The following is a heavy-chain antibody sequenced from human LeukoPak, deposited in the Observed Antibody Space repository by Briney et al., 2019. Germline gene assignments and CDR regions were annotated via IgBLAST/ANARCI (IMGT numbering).Heavy chain of an antibody. D-gene: IGHD6-13*01. Sequence: GSLRLSCAASRFTFGSYAMSWVRQPPGKGLEWIGSIYYSGSTYYNPSLKSRVTISVDTSKNQFSLKLSSVTAADTAVYYCAGSSGQPWGQGTLVTVSS. CDR3: AGSSGQP. J-gene: IGHJ5*02. CDR2: IYYSGST. V-gene: IGHV4-38-2*01. CDR1: RFTFGSYA.